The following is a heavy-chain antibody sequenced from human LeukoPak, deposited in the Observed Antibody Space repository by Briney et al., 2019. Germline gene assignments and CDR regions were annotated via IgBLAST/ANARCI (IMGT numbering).Heavy chain of an antibody. CDR3: ARVLLIGDYFDY. V-gene: IGHV4-34*01. D-gene: IGHD3-22*01. CDR2: INHSGST. CDR1: GGSFSGYY. Sequence: SETLSLTCAVYGGSFSGYYWSWIRQPPGKGLEWIGEINHSGSTNYNPSLKSRVTISVDTSKNQFPLKLSSVTAADTAVYYCARVLLIGDYFDYWGQGTLVTVSS. J-gene: IGHJ4*02.